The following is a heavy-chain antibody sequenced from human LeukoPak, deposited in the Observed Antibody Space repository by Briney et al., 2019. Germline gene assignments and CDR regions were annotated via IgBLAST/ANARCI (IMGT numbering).Heavy chain of an antibody. Sequence: SETLSLTCAVSGGSISSSDWWSWVRQPPGKGLEWIGEIYHSGSTNYNPSLKSRVTISVDTSKNQFSLKLSSVTAADTAVYYCARGENSSGWPFYYYYYYMDVWGKGTTVTISS. J-gene: IGHJ6*03. V-gene: IGHV4-4*02. CDR2: IYHSGST. D-gene: IGHD6-19*01. CDR1: GGSISSSDW. CDR3: ARGENSSGWPFYYYYYYMDV.